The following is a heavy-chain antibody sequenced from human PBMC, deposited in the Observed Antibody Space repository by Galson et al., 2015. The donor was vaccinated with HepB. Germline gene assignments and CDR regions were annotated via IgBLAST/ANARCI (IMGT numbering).Heavy chain of an antibody. Sequence: SLRLSCAGSGFTFSRHWMHWVRQAPGKGLEWVASIKPEETEQAYVDSVKGRFTISRDNAKNSLYLRMNSLRVEDTAVYYCAKDREGGWSFDYWGQGTLVTVSS. CDR2: IKPEETEQ. CDR1: GFTFSRHW. CDR3: AKDREGGWSFDY. V-gene: IGHV3-7*03. D-gene: IGHD6-19*01. J-gene: IGHJ4*02.